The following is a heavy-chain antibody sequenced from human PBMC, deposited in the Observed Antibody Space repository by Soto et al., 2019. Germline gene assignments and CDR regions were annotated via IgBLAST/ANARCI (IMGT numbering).Heavy chain of an antibody. CDR1: GATFGNTA. Sequence: QVQLVQSGAEVKEPGSSVNVSCKTSGATFGNTAVTWVRQAPGQGLEWIGGIVPLFGTANYAQKFRGRVTITADESTSTAYMELSSLRTDDPAVYYCARDGDPGYSFWSGPVGGGRFDPWGQGTMVTVSS. V-gene: IGHV1-69*12. D-gene: IGHD3-3*01. J-gene: IGHJ5*02. CDR3: ARDGDPGYSFWSGPVGGGRFDP. CDR2: IVPLFGTA.